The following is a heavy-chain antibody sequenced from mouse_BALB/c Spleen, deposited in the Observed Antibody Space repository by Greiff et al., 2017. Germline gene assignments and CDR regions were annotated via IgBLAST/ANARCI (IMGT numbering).Heavy chain of an antibody. CDR3: ARDDYDDGNYAMDY. J-gene: IGHJ4*01. V-gene: IGHV3-6*02. CDR2: ISYDGSN. CDR1: GYSITSGYY. Sequence: EVQRVESGPGLVKPSQSLSLTCSVTGYSITSGYYWNWIRQFPGNKLEWMGYISYDGSNNYNPSLKNRISITRDTSKNQFFLKLNSVTTEDTATYYCARDDYDDGNYAMDYWGQGTSVTVSS. D-gene: IGHD2-4*01.